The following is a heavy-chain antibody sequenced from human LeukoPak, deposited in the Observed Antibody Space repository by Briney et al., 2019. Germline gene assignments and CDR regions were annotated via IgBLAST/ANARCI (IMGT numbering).Heavy chain of an antibody. D-gene: IGHD6-19*01. V-gene: IGHV4-59*11. J-gene: IGHJ4*02. CDR2: IYYSVRT. CDR1: GASISSHY. CDR3: ARMGAVADASANSDY. Sequence: PSETLSLTCSVSGASISSHYWSWIRQPPGKGLEWIGYIYYSVRTNYNPSLKSRVTISVDMPNNQFSLKMSSVTAADTAMYYCARMGAVADASANSDYWGQGTLVTVSS.